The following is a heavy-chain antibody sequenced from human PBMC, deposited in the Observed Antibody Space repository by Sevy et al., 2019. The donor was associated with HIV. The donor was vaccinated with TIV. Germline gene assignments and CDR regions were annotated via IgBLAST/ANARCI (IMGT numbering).Heavy chain of an antibody. CDR1: GDSVSSNSAA. CDR3: ARDDGLYSSSWSYYGMDV. D-gene: IGHD6-13*01. CDR2: TYYRSKWYK. Sequence: KQSQTPSLTCALSGDSVSSNSAAWNWIRQSPSRGLEWLGRTYYRSKWYKDYAVSGKSRITINPDTSKNQFHLQLKTVTPEDTAVYYCARDDGLYSSSWSYYGMDVWGQGTTVTVSS. J-gene: IGHJ6*02. V-gene: IGHV6-1*01.